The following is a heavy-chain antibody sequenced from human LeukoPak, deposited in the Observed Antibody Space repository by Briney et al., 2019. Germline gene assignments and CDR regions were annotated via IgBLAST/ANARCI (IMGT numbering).Heavy chain of an antibody. CDR1: VGSNSSSSYY. D-gene: IGHD4-23*01. CDR2: IYYSGST. CDR3: VRGVVRFDY. Sequence: EALSHTCTVTVGSNSSSSYYWGWIRHPPGKGLEWIGSIYYSGSTYDNPSLKSRVTISVDTSKNQFSLKLSSVTAADTAVYYCVRGVVRFDYWGQGTLVTVSS. J-gene: IGHJ4*02. V-gene: IGHV4-39*07.